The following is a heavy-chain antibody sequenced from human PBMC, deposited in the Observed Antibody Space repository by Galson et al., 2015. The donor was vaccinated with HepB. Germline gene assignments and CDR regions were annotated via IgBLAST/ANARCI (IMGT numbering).Heavy chain of an antibody. V-gene: IGHV1-8*01. J-gene: IGHJ6*02. D-gene: IGHD3-10*01. CDR1: GYTFTSYT. CDR3: ARALRKYYGSGSYST. Sequence: SVKVSCKASGYTFTSYTITWVRQATGQGLEWMGWMNPNSGNTGYAQKFQGRVTMTRDTSISTAYMELSRLRSDDTAVYYCARALRKYYGSGSYSTWGQGTTVTVSS. CDR2: MNPNSGNT.